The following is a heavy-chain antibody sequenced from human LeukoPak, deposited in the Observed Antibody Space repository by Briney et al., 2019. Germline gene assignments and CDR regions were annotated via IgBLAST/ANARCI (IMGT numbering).Heavy chain of an antibody. CDR2: TNSDASST. CDR1: GFTFSSYW. V-gene: IGHV3-74*01. J-gene: IGHJ4*02. D-gene: IGHD3-10*01. Sequence: PGGSLRLSCAASGFTFSSYWMHWVRQAPGKGLVWVSHTNSDASSTSCADSVKGRFTISRDNAKNTLYLQMNSLRAEDTAMYYCARVGYYFGSGSLIQYYFDYWGQGTLVTVSS. CDR3: ARVGYYFGSGSLIQYYFDY.